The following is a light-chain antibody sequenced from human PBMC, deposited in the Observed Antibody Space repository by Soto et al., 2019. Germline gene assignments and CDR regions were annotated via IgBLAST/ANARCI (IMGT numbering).Light chain of an antibody. CDR2: SIN. CDR1: SSNIGGNS. V-gene: IGLV1-44*01. Sequence: QSVLTQPPSASGTPGQRVTISCSGSSSNIGGNSVSWYQHLPGTAPKLLIYSINKRPSGVPDRFSGSKSGTSASLAIGGLLSEDEADYFCAAWDDSLNGVLFGGGTKLTVL. J-gene: IGLJ2*01. CDR3: AAWDDSLNGVL.